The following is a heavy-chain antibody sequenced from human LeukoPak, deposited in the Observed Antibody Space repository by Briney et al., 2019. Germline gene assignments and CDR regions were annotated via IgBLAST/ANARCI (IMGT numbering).Heavy chain of an antibody. CDR3: ARDGPAYYDSSGYSDY. CDR2: ISTSGSTI. D-gene: IGHD3-22*01. V-gene: IGHV3-48*03. CDR1: GLXFSNYE. J-gene: IGHJ4*02. Sequence: PGGSLRLSCAASGLXFSNYEMNWVRQAPGKGLEWVSHISTSGSTIYYADSVKGRFTISRDNAKNSLYLQMNSLRAEDTAVYYCARDGPAYYDSSGYSDYWGRGILVTVSS.